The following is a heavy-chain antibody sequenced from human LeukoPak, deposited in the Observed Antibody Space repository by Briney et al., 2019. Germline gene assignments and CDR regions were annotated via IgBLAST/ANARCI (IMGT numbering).Heavy chain of an antibody. Sequence: GGSLRLSCAGSGFPFSIHGMNWVRQAPGRGLEWVSVIYSGGSTDYADSVKGRFTISRDNSKNMLYLQMNNLRAEDTAFYYCARGRPVGASTVEDYWGQGTLVTVSS. V-gene: IGHV3-66*01. J-gene: IGHJ4*02. D-gene: IGHD1-26*01. CDR3: ARGRPVGASTVEDY. CDR1: GFPFSIHG. CDR2: IYSGGST.